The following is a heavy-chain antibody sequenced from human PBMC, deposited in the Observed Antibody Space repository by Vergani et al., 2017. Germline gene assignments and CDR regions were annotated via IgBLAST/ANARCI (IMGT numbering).Heavy chain of an antibody. CDR1: GGTFSSYA. CDR2: IIPIFGTA. J-gene: IGHJ5*02. D-gene: IGHD6-13*01. Sequence: QVQLVQSGAEVKKPGASVKVSCKASGGTFSSYAISWVRQAPGQGLEWMGGIIPIFGTANYAQKFQGRVTMTTDTATSTAYMELRSLRSDDTAVYYCARDQQQLVLGWFDPWGQGTLVTVSS. V-gene: IGHV1-69*06. CDR3: ARDQQQLVLGWFDP.